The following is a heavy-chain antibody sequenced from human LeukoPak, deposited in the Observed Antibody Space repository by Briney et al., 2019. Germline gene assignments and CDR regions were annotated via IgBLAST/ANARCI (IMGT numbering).Heavy chain of an antibody. CDR3: ARGNYYDSSGYGYDY. J-gene: IGHJ4*02. Sequence: SETLSLTCTVSGGSISSSSYYWGWIRQPPGKGLEWIGYIYYSGSTNYNPSLKSRVTISVDTSKNQFSLKLSSVTAADTAVYYCARGNYYDSSGYGYDYWGQGTLVTVSS. V-gene: IGHV4-61*05. CDR2: IYYSGST. CDR1: GGSISSSSYY. D-gene: IGHD3-22*01.